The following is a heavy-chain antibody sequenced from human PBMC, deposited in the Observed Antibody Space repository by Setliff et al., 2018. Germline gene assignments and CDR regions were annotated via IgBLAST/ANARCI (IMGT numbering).Heavy chain of an antibody. CDR2: INPIFGTT. CDR1: GGTFNNYG. J-gene: IGHJ6*03. V-gene: IGHV1-69*13. Sequence: SVKVSCKASGGTFNNYGVTWVRQAPGQGLEWMGGINPIFGTTTYAQKFQGRVTITADESTSTAYMELSSLESEDTAVYYCANEHGTTVTVENYHYYMDVWGKGTTVTVSS. CDR3: ANEHGTTVTVENYHYYMDV. D-gene: IGHD4-4*01.